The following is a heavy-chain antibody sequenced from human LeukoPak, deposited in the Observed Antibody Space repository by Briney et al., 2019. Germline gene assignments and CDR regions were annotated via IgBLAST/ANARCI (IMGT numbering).Heavy chain of an antibody. CDR2: IIPIFGTA. D-gene: IGHD3-10*01. V-gene: IGHV1-69*05. Sequence: SVKVSCKASGGTFSSYAISWVRQAPGQGLEWMGGIIPIFGTANYAQKSQGRVTITTDESTSTAYMELSSLRSEDTAVYYCARDYLSAGGFDYWGQGTLVTVSS. CDR1: GGTFSSYA. J-gene: IGHJ4*02. CDR3: ARDYLSAGGFDY.